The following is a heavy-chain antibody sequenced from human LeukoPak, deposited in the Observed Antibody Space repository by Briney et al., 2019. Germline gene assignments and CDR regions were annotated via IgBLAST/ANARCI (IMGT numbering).Heavy chain of an antibody. CDR2: ISYNGDST. D-gene: IGHD1-1*01. Sequence: GGSLRLSCSGSGFTFSRHNMHWVRQAPGKGLEYVSAISYNGDSTYYVDSVKGRFTISRDNSKNTLDLQMSSLRPEDTAVYYCVSERETQEQIWGPGTLVTVSS. CDR3: VSERETQEQI. J-gene: IGHJ3*02. V-gene: IGHV3-64D*09. CDR1: GFTFSRHN.